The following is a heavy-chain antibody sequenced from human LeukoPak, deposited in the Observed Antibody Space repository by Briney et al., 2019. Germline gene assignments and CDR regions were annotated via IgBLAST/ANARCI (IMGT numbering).Heavy chain of an antibody. CDR1: GYTFTSYG. D-gene: IGHD3-10*01. CDR3: ARVVTPEYYYGSGAYYFDY. J-gene: IGHJ4*02. CDR2: ISAYNGNT. V-gene: IGHV1-18*01. Sequence: GASVKVSCTASGYTFTSYGISWVRQAPGQGLEWMGWISAYNGNTNYAQKLQGRVTMTTDTSTSTAYMELRSLRSDDTAVYYCARVVTPEYYYGSGAYYFDYWGQGALVTVSS.